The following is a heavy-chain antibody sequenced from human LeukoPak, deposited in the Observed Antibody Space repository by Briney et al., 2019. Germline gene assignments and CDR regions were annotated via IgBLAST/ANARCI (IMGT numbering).Heavy chain of an antibody. CDR1: GYTFTSYG. CDR2: ISAYNGNT. V-gene: IGHV1-18*01. D-gene: IGHD1-26*01. Sequence: GASVKVSCKASGYTFTSYGISWVRQAPGQGLEWMGWISAYNGNTNYAQKLQGRVTMTTDTSASTAYMELRSLRSDDTAVYYCARDSRNIVGATTFDYWGQGTLVTVSS. CDR3: ARDSRNIVGATTFDY. J-gene: IGHJ4*02.